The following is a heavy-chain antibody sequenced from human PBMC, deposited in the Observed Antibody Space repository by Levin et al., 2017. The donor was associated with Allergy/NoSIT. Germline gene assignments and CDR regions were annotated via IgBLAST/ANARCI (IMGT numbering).Heavy chain of an antibody. Sequence: QTGGSLRLSCTVSGFTFDNFGMTWVRQAPGKGLEWVGLIRSKAYGETTEYAASVKGRFTISRDESKTIAYLQMNSLKTEDTAVYYCTRIYCSSTSCYAVYFQHWGQGTLVTVSS. V-gene: IGHV3-49*04. CDR3: TRIYCSSTSCYAVYFQH. CDR2: IRSKAYGETT. CDR1: GFTFDNFG. J-gene: IGHJ1*01. D-gene: IGHD2-2*01.